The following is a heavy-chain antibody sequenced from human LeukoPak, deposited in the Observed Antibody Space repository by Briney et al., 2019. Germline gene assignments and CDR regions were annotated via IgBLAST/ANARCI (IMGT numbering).Heavy chain of an antibody. CDR3: ATRSGSYYVFDYFDS. V-gene: IGHV1-18*01. D-gene: IGHD1-26*01. CDR1: GYTFTSYG. J-gene: IGHJ4*02. CDR2: ISAYNGNT. Sequence: ASVKVSCKASGYTFTSYGISWVRQAPGQGLEWMGWISAYNGNTNYAQKLQGRVTMTTDTSTSTAYMELRSLRSEDTAVYYCATRSGSYYVFDYFDSWGQGTLVTVSS.